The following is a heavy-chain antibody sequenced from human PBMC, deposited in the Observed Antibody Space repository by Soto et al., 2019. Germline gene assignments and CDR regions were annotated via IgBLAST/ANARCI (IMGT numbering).Heavy chain of an antibody. CDR2: VSSGGST. CDR3: AKRRGAGGHFDY. CDR1: GFTFTNYA. Sequence: VQLLESGGGLVQPEGSLRLSCAASGFTFTNYAMGWVRQAPGKGLEWVSVVSSGGSTYYADSVTGRFTVSRDNSKNTLSLHMNSLRAEDTAVYYCAKRRGAGGHFDYWGQGALVTVSS. J-gene: IGHJ4*02. V-gene: IGHV3-23*01. D-gene: IGHD2-15*01.